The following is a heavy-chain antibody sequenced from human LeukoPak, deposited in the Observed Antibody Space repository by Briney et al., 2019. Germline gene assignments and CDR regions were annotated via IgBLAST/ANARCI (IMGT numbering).Heavy chain of an antibody. CDR3: AKDGGGDYGDYDWFDP. CDR2: ISGSGRGT. CDR1: GFTFSSYA. D-gene: IGHD4-17*01. J-gene: IGHJ5*02. Sequence: GGSLRLSCAASGFTFSSYAMSWVRQAPGKGLEWVSGISGSGRGTFYADSVKGRFTISRDNSKNTLYLQMKSLRAEDTALYYCAKDGGGDYGDYDWFDPWGQGTLVTVSS. V-gene: IGHV3-23*01.